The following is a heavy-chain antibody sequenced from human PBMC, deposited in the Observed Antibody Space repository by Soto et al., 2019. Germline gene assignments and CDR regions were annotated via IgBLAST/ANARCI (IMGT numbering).Heavy chain of an antibody. J-gene: IGHJ6*02. CDR2: INPNSGGT. D-gene: IGHD4-17*01. CDR3: ARDGRPYGDYWYYYYYGMDV. Sequence: RASVKVSCKASGYTFTGYYMHWVRQAPGQGLEWMGWINPNSGGTNYAQKFQGWVTMTRDTSISTAYMELSRLRSDDTAVYYCARDGRPYGDYWYYYYYGMDVWGQGTTVTVSS. CDR1: GYTFTGYY. V-gene: IGHV1-2*04.